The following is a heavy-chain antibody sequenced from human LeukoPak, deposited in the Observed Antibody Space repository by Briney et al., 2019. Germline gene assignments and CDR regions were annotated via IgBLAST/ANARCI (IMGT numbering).Heavy chain of an antibody. CDR3: ARHTKYSSSSRVFDY. Sequence: GESLKISCKGSGYSFTSYWIGWVRQMPGKGLEWMGIIYPGDSNTKYSPSFQGQVTISADKSISTAYLRWSSLKASDTAMYFCARHTKYSSSSRVFDYWGQGTLVTVSS. D-gene: IGHD6-6*01. CDR2: IYPGDSNT. CDR1: GYSFTSYW. J-gene: IGHJ4*02. V-gene: IGHV5-51*01.